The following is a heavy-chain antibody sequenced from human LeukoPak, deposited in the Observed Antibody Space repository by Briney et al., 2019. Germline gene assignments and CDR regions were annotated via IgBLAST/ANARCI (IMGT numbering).Heavy chain of an antibody. CDR1: GFGFSNYW. CDR3: ARDRGYSNFDY. V-gene: IGHV3-7*01. Sequence: GGSLRLSCAASGFGFSNYWMSWVRQAPGKGLEWVANMNEDGSEKNYVDSVKGRFTNSRDNAQDSLYLQMNSLRAEDTAVYYCARDRGYSNFDYWGQGTLLTVSS. D-gene: IGHD4-11*01. J-gene: IGHJ4*02. CDR2: MNEDGSEK.